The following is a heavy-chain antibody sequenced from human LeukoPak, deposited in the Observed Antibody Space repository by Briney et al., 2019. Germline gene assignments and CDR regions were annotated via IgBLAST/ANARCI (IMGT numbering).Heavy chain of an antibody. CDR3: VRGPGCISTSCPYYFDY. J-gene: IGHJ4*02. Sequence: ASVKVSCKASGYTFTNYDINWVRQASGQGLDWMGWMNPNSGNTGYAQKLQGRVTMTRNTSISTAYMELSSLSSEDTAVYYCVRGPGCISTSCPYYFDYWGRGTLVTVSS. V-gene: IGHV1-8*01. CDR2: MNPNSGNT. CDR1: GYTFTNYD. D-gene: IGHD2-2*01.